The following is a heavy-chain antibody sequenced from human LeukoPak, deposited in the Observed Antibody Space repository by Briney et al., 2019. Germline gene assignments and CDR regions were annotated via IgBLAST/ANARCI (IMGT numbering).Heavy chain of an antibody. D-gene: IGHD6-13*01. V-gene: IGHV3-30*04. J-gene: IGHJ4*02. CDR3: ARVDSSSWYATNPFDY. CDR1: GFTFNNYA. CDR2: ISYDGSNK. Sequence: PGRSLRLSCAASGFTFNNYAMHWVRQAPGKGLEWVAVISYDGSNKYYADSVKGRFTISRDNSKNTLYVQMNSLRAEDTAVYYCARVDSSSWYATNPFDYWGQGTLVTVSS.